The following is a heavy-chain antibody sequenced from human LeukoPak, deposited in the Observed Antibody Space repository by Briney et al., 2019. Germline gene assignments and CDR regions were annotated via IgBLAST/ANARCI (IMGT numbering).Heavy chain of an antibody. CDR1: RFTFSDYY. CDR2: ISSSGSTI. D-gene: IGHD5-18*01. V-gene: IGHV3-11*01. CDR3: AKDHDWDTAMGYDYFDY. Sequence: PGGSLRLSCAASRFTFSDYYMSWIRQAPGKGLEWVSYISSSGSTIYYADSVKGRFTISRDSSKNTLYLQMNSLRAEDTAVYYCAKDHDWDTAMGYDYFDYWGQGTLVTVSS. J-gene: IGHJ4*02.